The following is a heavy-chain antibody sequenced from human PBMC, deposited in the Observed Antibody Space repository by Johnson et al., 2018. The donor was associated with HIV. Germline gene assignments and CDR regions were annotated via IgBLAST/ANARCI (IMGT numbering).Heavy chain of an antibody. V-gene: IGHV3-15*01. CDR1: GFTFSNAW. Sequence: EVQLVESGGGLVKPGGSLRLSCAASGFTFSNAWMSWVRQAPGKGLEWVGRIKSKTDGGTTDYAAPVKGRFTISRDDSKNTLYLQMNSLKTEDSAVYYCTTGRPSSAAFDIWGQATMVTVSS. CDR2: IKSKTDGGTT. J-gene: IGHJ3*02. CDR3: TTGRPSSAAFDI.